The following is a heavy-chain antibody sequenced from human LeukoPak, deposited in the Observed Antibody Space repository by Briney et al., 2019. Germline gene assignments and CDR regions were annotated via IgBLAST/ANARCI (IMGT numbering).Heavy chain of an antibody. CDR3: GKPYGDCDFDY. D-gene: IGHD4-17*01. J-gene: IGHJ4*02. CDR1: GFTFNSYA. CDR2: ICGGSGKK. Sequence: GGSLRLLCAASGFTFNSYAMRWLRQAPGKGLEGAAIICGGSGKKYYADSVKGLITISRDNYKNTQYQKMSSRRAEDTAVYYCGKPYGDCDFDYWGQGTLVTVSS. V-gene: IGHV3-23*01.